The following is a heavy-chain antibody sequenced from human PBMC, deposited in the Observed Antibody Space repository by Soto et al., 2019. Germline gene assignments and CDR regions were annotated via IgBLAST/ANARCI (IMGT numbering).Heavy chain of an antibody. CDR3: ARDRYGDYAGDY. Sequence: EVQLVESGGGLVQPGGSLRLSCAASGFTFTSYSMTWVRQAPGKGLEWVSYISSSGSSIYYADSVKGRFTISRDNAKNSVYLQMNSLRADDTAVYYCARDRYGDYAGDYWGQGTLVTVSS. CDR1: GFTFTSYS. CDR2: ISSSGSSI. J-gene: IGHJ4*02. D-gene: IGHD4-17*01. V-gene: IGHV3-48*01.